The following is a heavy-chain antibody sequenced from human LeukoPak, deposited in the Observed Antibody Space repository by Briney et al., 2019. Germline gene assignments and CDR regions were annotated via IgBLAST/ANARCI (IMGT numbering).Heavy chain of an antibody. D-gene: IGHD6-19*01. V-gene: IGHV3-23*01. J-gene: IGHJ4*02. CDR1: GFTFNNYA. CDR2: ISGGST. CDR3: AKVVAGYYFDY. Sequence: GGSLRLSCAASGFTFNNYAMSWVRQAPGKGLEWVSTISGGSTYYADSVKGRFTISRDNSKNTLYLQMNSLRAEDTAIYYCAKVVAGYYFDYWGQGTLVTVSS.